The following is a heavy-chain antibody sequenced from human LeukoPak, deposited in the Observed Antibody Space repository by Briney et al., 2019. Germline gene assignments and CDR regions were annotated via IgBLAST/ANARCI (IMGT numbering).Heavy chain of an antibody. V-gene: IGHV3-48*03. J-gene: IGHJ4*02. CDR2: TSSSGNTI. CDR3: ARGRYSYGLYYFDY. Sequence: GGPLRLSCAASGFTFSSYEMNWVRQAPGKGLEWVSYTSSSGNTIYYADSVKGRFTISRDNAKNSLYLQMNSLRAEDTAVYYCARGRYSYGLYYFDYWGQGTLVTVSS. CDR1: GFTFSSYE. D-gene: IGHD5-18*01.